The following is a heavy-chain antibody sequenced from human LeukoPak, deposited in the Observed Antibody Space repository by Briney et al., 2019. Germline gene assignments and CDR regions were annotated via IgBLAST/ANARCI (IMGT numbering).Heavy chain of an antibody. J-gene: IGHJ4*02. CDR3: VEGIFDY. Sequence: GASLRLSCAASGVSGVTFSNHALNWVRQAPGKGLEWVSDISGSGHTTNYAGSVKGRFSISRDNSKTTLYLQMSSLRVEDTAVYYCVEGIFDYWGQGTLVTVSS. CDR2: ISGSGHTT. V-gene: IGHV3-23*01. CDR1: GVSGVTFSNHA. D-gene: IGHD3-10*01.